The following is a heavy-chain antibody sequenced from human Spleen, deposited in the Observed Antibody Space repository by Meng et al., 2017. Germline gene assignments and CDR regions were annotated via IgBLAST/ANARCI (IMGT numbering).Heavy chain of an antibody. CDR1: GYSISSGYY. CDR3: ARCVRYYDFWSGYYFSDAFDI. D-gene: IGHD3-3*01. Sequence: SETLSLTCTVSGYSISSGYYWGWIRQPPGKGLEWIGEINHSGSTNYNPSLKSRVTISVDTSKNQFSLKLSSVTAADTAVYYCARCVRYYDFWSGYYFSDAFDIWGQGTMVTVSS. V-gene: IGHV4-38-2*02. CDR2: INHSGST. J-gene: IGHJ3*02.